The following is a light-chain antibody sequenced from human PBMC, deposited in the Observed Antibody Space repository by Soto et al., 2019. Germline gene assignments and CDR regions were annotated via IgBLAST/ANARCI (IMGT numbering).Light chain of an antibody. CDR2: GNS. CDR3: SSYTSSSTLV. CDR1: SSNIGAGYD. J-gene: IGLJ3*02. Sequence: QSVLTQPPSVSGAPGQRVTISCTGSSSNIGAGYDVHWYQQLPGTAPKLLIYGNSNRPSGVPDRFSGSKSGTSASLAITGLQAEDEAYYYCSSYTSSSTLVFGGGTKLTVL. V-gene: IGLV1-40*01.